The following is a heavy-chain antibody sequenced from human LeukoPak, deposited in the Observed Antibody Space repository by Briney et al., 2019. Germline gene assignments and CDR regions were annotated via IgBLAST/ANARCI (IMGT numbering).Heavy chain of an antibody. J-gene: IGHJ4*02. CDR2: IKQDGSEK. D-gene: IGHD2-8*01. Sequence: GSLSLSCAASGFTFSSYWMSWVRQAPGKGLEWVANIKQDGSEKYYVDSVKGRFTISRDNAKNSLCLQMNSLRAEDTAVYYCARPPPLGVYYFDYWGQGTLVTVSS. CDR3: ARPPPLGVYYFDY. V-gene: IGHV3-7*01. CDR1: GFTFSSYW.